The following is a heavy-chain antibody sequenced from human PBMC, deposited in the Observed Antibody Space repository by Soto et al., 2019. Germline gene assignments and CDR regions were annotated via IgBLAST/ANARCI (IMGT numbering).Heavy chain of an antibody. Sequence: QVQLVQSGAEVKKPGSSVKVSCKASGGTFSSYTISWVRQAPGQGLEWMGRIIPILGIANYAQKFQGRVTITADKSTSTAYRELSSLRSEDTAVYYCARGDGSSGYYLFDYWGQGTLVTVSS. V-gene: IGHV1-69*02. CDR2: IIPILGIA. CDR1: GGTFSSYT. J-gene: IGHJ4*02. D-gene: IGHD3-22*01. CDR3: ARGDGSSGYYLFDY.